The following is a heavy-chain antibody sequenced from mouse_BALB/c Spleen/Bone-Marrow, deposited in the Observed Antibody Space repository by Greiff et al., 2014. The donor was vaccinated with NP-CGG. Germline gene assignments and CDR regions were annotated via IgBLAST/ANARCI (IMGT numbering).Heavy chain of an antibody. V-gene: IGHV1-9*01. CDR3: ARGIDYYAMDY. CDR2: ILPGSGST. CDR1: GYTFSSYW. J-gene: IGHJ4*01. Sequence: QVHVKQSGAELMKPGASVKISCKATGYTFSSYWIEWVKQRPGHGLEWIGEILPGSGSTSYNEKFKGKATFTADTSSNTAYRQLSSLTSEDSAVYYCARGIDYYAMDYWGQGTSVTVSP.